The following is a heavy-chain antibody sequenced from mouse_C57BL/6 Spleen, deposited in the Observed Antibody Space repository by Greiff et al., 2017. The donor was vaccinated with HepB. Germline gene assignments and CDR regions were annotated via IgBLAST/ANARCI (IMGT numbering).Heavy chain of an antibody. V-gene: IGHV1-55*01. J-gene: IGHJ3*01. CDR3: ARGEYDYDEGRY. CDR2: IYPGSGST. CDR1: GFTFTSYW. Sequence: QVQLQQPGAELVKPGASVKMSCTASGFTFTSYWITWVKQRPGQGLEWIGDIYPGSGSTNYNEKFKGKATLTGDTSSSTAYMQLSSLTSEDSAVYYCARGEYDYDEGRYWGQGTLVTVSA. D-gene: IGHD2-4*01.